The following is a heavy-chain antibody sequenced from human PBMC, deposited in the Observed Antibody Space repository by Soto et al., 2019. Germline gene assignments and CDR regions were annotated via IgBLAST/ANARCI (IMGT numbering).Heavy chain of an antibody. CDR2: MNPNSGNT. J-gene: IGHJ4*02. Sequence: QVQLVQSGAEVKKPGSSVKVSCKASGGTFSSYAISWVRQAPGQGLEWMGWMNPNSGNTGYAQKFQGRVTMTRNTSISTAYMELSSLRSEDTAVYYCARMRQGAAPHWGQGTLVTVSS. CDR1: GGTFSSYA. CDR3: ARMRQGAAPH. D-gene: IGHD1-26*01. V-gene: IGHV1-8*02.